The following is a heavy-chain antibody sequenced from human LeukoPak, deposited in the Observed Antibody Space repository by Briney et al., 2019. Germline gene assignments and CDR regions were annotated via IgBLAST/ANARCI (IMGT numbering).Heavy chain of an antibody. CDR2: IYPGNSDT. D-gene: IGHD5-18*01. Sequence: GESLKISCKGSGYSFSNYWIGWVRQMPGKGLEWMGIIYPGNSDTRYSPSFQGRVTISADKSISTAHLQWSSLKASDTAMYYCARSDGRGYSFDYWGQGTLVTVSS. CDR3: ARSDGRGYSFDY. J-gene: IGHJ4*02. V-gene: IGHV5-51*01. CDR1: GYSFSNYW.